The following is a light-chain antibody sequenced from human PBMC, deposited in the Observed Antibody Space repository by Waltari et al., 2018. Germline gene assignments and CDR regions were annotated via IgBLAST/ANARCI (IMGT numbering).Light chain of an antibody. CDR3: HQYYDYQRS. CDR2: AAS. V-gene: IGKV1-8*01. J-gene: IGKJ1*01. Sequence: AIRMTQSPSSLSASTGDRVTITCRASQSVSTYLAWYQQKPGKAPKLLIYAASPLPRWVPLRFSGSGSGTDFTLSISCLQSEDFATYYCHQYYDYQRSFGQGTKVEIK. CDR1: QSVSTY.